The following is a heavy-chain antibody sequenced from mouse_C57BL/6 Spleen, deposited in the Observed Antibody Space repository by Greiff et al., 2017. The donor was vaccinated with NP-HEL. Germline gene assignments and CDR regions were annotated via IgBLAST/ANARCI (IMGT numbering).Heavy chain of an antibody. V-gene: IGHV1-26*01. CDR1: GYTFTDYY. CDR2: INPNNGGT. J-gene: IGHJ2*01. D-gene: IGHD2-4*01. CDR3: ARFDLSYFDY. Sequence: VQLQQSGPELVKPGASVKISCKASGYTFTDYYMNWVKQSHGKSLEWIGDINPNNGGTSYNQKFKGKATLTVDKSSSTAYMELRSLTSEDSAVYYCARFDLSYFDYWGQGTTLTVSS.